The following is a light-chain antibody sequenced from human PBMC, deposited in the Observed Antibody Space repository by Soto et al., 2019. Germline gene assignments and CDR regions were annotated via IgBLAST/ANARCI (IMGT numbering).Light chain of an antibody. CDR1: HIISTW. J-gene: IGKJ2*01. Sequence: DIQMTQSPSTLSASVGDRVTITCRASHIISTWLAWYQQKPGKAPKFLLYKASSLESGVPSRFSGSGSGTEFTLTISSLQPDDFATDYCQQYNSYPYTFGQGTKLEIK. V-gene: IGKV1-5*03. CDR3: QQYNSYPYT. CDR2: KAS.